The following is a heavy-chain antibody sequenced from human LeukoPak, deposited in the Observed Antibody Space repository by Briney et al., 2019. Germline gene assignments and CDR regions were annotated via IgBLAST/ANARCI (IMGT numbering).Heavy chain of an antibody. CDR1: GFDLRTYE. CDR3: ARGDPHADL. Sequence: GGSLRLSCAASGFDLRTYEMNWVRQAPGKGLEWIADITISGHTKNYADSVKGRFTISRDNARTSLYLQMNSLRVEDTGVYYCARGDPHADLWGQGTLVTVSS. V-gene: IGHV3-48*03. CDR2: ITISGHTK. J-gene: IGHJ5*02.